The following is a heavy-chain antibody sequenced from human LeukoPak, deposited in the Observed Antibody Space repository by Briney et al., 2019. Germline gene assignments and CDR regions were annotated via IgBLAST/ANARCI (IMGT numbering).Heavy chain of an antibody. D-gene: IGHD3-22*01. V-gene: IGHV4-4*07. CDR2: MYISGET. CDR1: GGSISSYY. CDR3: ARGRYYDNSGYHD. J-gene: IGHJ4*02. Sequence: SETLSLTCTVSGGSISSYYWTWIRQPAGKGLEWVGRMYISGETNYNLSLKNRATLSLDTSKNQFSLKLRSLTAADTAVFYCARGRYYDNSGYHDWGQGTLVTVSS.